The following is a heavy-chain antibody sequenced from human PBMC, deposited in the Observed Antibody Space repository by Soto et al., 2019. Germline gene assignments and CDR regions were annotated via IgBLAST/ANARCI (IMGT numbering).Heavy chain of an antibody. CDR3: ARGMEDYGDYSFDY. Sequence: QVQLAESGGGVVQPGRSLRLSCAASGFTFSSYAMHWVRQAPGKGLEWVAVISYDGSNKYYADSVKGRFTISRDNSKNTLYLQMNSLRAEDTAVYYCARGMEDYGDYSFDYWGQGTLVTVSS. V-gene: IGHV3-30-3*01. D-gene: IGHD4-17*01. CDR1: GFTFSSYA. J-gene: IGHJ4*02. CDR2: ISYDGSNK.